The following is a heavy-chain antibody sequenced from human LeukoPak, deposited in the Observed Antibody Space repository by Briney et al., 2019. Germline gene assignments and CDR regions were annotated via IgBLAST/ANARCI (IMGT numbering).Heavy chain of an antibody. Sequence: GGSLRLSCAASGFTFSSYWMSWVRQAPGKGLEWVANIKQDGSEKYYVDSVKGRFTISRDNAKNSLYLQMNSLRAEDTAVYYCARDALSYFEGLSPASADYWGQGTLVTVSP. V-gene: IGHV3-7*01. D-gene: IGHD3-9*01. CDR2: IKQDGSEK. CDR3: ARDALSYFEGLSPASADY. J-gene: IGHJ4*02. CDR1: GFTFSSYW.